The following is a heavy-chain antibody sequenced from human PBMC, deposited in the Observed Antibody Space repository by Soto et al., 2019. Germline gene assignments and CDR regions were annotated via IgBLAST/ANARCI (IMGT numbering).Heavy chain of an antibody. V-gene: IGHV4-31*02. CDR2: IYYSGNT. Sequence: QVRLQEWGPGLMKPSQTLSLKCSVSGGSIATGGRYWSWIRQLPGKGLEWIGDIYYSGNTYYNASLKSRVTISVEAAKNQFPLKLSSVTAADTAVYYCAQALVFTGGDGFDIWGQGRLVTVSS. CDR1: GGSIATGGRY. CDR3: AQALVFTGGDGFDI. J-gene: IGHJ3*02. D-gene: IGHD1-1*01.